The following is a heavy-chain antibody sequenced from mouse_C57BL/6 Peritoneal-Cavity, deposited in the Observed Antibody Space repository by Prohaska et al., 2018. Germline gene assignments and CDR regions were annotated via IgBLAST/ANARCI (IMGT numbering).Heavy chain of an antibody. CDR2: IYPGSGNT. CDR1: GYTFTDYY. V-gene: IGHV1-84*01. D-gene: IGHD1-1*01. CDR3: ARKSGSYSGSSDWYFAA. J-gene: IGHJ1*01. Sequence: QIQLQQSGPELVKPGASVKISCKASGYTFTDYYINWVKQRPGQGLEWIGWIYPGSGNTKYNEKFKGKATLTVDTSSSTAYMQRSRLNSDDSVVYFCARKSGSYSGSSDWYFAAWGPGTTVTVSS.